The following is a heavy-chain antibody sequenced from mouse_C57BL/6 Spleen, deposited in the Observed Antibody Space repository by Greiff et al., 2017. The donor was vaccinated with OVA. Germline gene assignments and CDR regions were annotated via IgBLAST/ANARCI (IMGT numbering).Heavy chain of an antibody. CDR3: IYDDYDDGFDY. V-gene: IGHV6-3*01. CDR1: GFTFSNYW. Sequence: DVKLQESGGGLVQPGGSMKLSCVASGFTFSNYWMNWVRQSPEKGLEWVAQIRLKSDNYATHYAESVKGRFTISRDDSKSSVYLQMNNLRAEDTRIYYCIYDDYDDGFDYWGQGTTLTVSS. CDR2: IRLKSDNYAT. D-gene: IGHD2-4*01. J-gene: IGHJ2*01.